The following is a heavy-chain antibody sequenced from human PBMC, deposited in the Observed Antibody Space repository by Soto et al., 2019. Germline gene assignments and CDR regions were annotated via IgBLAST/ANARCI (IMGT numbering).Heavy chain of an antibody. CDR1: GGTFSSYT. Sequence: SVKVSCAASGGTFSSYTISWVRQAPGQGLEWMGRIIPILGIANYAQKFQGRVTITADKSTSTAYMELSSLRSEDTAVYYCVLGSNSYYFDYWGQGTLVTVSS. CDR2: IIPILGIA. D-gene: IGHD1-1*01. CDR3: VLGSNSYYFDY. J-gene: IGHJ4*02. V-gene: IGHV1-69*02.